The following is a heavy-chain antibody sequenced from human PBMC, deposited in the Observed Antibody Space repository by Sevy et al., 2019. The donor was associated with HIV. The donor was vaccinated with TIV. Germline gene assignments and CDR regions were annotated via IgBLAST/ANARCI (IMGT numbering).Heavy chain of an antibody. V-gene: IGHV1-24*01. J-gene: IGHJ4*02. CDR1: GYTLPEFS. D-gene: IGHD3-22*01. CDR3: ATTKDYYESSGDPFDY. Sequence: ASVKVSCKVSGYTLPEFSVHWVRQAPGKGLEWMGGFHEDGEIMYAQKFQGRVTMTEDTSTDTAYMELSSLRSEDTAVYYCATTKDYYESSGDPFDYWGQGTLVTVSS. CDR2: FHEDGEI.